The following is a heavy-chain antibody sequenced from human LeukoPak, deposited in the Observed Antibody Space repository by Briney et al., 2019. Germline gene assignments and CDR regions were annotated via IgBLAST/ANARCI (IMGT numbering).Heavy chain of an antibody. CDR1: VGSISSGDYY. CDR3: ARPYYYDSRIDP. V-gene: IGHV4-30-4*01. J-gene: IGHJ5*02. CDR2: TYYSGST. Sequence: SETLSLTCTVYVGSISSGDYYWSWIRQPPGKGLEWIGYTYYSGSTYYNPSLKNRVSISVDTSKNQFSLNLSSVTAADTAVYYCARPYYYDSRIDPWGQGTLVTVSS. D-gene: IGHD3-22*01.